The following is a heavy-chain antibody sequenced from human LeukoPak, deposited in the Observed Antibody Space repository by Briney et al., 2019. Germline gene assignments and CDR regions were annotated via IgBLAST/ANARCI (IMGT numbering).Heavy chain of an antibody. CDR2: IYTSGST. J-gene: IGHJ4*02. CDR3: ARAYYYDSSGYPFDY. Sequence: SETLSLTCTVSGGSISSGSYYWSWIRQPAGKGLEWIGRIYTSGSTNYNPSLKSRVTISVDTSKNQFSLKLSSVTAADTAVYYCARAYYYDSSGYPFDYWGQGTLVTVSS. CDR1: GGSISSGSYY. D-gene: IGHD3-22*01. V-gene: IGHV4-61*02.